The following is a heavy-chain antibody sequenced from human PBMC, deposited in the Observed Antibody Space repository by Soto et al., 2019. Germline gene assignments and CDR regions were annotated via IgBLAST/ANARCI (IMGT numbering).Heavy chain of an antibody. J-gene: IGHJ4*02. Sequence: QVQLVESGGGVVQPGRSLRLSCAASGFTFSSYGMHWVRQAPGKGLEWVAVISYDGSNTYYADSVKGRFSISRDNSKNTLYLQMDSLRAEDTAVYYCAKGRTEPSRVRNYYDSSGYYMDYWGQGTRVTVSA. V-gene: IGHV3-30*18. CDR1: GFTFSSYG. CDR3: AKGRTEPSRVRNYYDSSGYYMDY. D-gene: IGHD3-22*01. CDR2: ISYDGSNT.